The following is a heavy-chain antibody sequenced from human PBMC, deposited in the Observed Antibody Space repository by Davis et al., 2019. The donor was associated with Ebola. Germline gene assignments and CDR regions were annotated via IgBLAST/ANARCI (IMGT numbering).Heavy chain of an antibody. CDR2: IIPILGIA. CDR1: GGTFSSYT. V-gene: IGHV1-69*02. J-gene: IGHJ6*02. Sequence: SVKVSCKASGGTFSSYTISRVRQAPGQGLEWMGRIIPILGIANYAQKFQGRVTMTADESTGTAYMELRSLTSADTAIYYCAKEAMDVWGQGTTVTVSS. CDR3: AKEAMDV.